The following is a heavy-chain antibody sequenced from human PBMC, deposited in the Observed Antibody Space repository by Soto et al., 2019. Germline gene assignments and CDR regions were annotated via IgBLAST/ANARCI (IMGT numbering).Heavy chain of an antibody. J-gene: IGHJ4*02. D-gene: IGHD1-7*01. CDR2: TFSRGSA. CDR1: GDSIGNSH. CDR3: ARHHPRTLPALEIPVDV. V-gene: IGHV4-4*09. Sequence: SEPLSLTCTVSGDSIGNSHWSWIRQPPGKGLEWIGLTFSRGSATYNPSLKSRVTISVDTSKNQLSLKLTSVTAADTAVYFCARHHPRTLPALEIPVDVWGQGTLVPVS.